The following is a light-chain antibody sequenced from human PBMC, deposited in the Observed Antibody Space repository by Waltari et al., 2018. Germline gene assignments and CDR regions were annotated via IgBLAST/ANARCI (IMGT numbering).Light chain of an antibody. Sequence: QSVLTQPPSVSAAPGQKVTISCSGSNSNIGNNYVAWYQQLPGTAPKLRIYDNSERPSGIPDRFSGSKSGTSATLDITGLQTGDEADYYCATWDSSLSALFGGGTKLTVL. J-gene: IGLJ3*02. CDR1: NSNIGNNY. CDR3: ATWDSSLSAL. V-gene: IGLV1-51*01. CDR2: DNS.